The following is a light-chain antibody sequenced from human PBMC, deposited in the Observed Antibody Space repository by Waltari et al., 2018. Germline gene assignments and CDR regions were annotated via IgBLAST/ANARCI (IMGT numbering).Light chain of an antibody. CDR3: QQYSGVPYT. J-gene: IGKJ2*01. CDR1: QSINRW. CDR2: RTS. Sequence: DIQMTQSPSTLSASVGDRVTITCRARQSINRWLAWYQQKPGTPPKLLIYRTSSLQSGVPSSFSGSGSETEFTLTSNSLQPDDFATYYCQQYSGVPYTFGQGTKLEIK. V-gene: IGKV1-5*03.